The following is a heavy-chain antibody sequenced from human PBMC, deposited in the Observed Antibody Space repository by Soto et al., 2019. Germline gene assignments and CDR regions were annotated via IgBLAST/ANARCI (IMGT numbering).Heavy chain of an antibody. Sequence: EVQLLESGGGLVQPGGFLSLSCAASGFDFDIYAMGWVRQAPGKGLEWLAAINHNGGSTAHADSVKGRFTISRDNPTNTLFLQMNSLRAEDTAIYYCARERSFSYTGGYYYDPLLDYWGQGTPVTVSS. D-gene: IGHD3-22*01. J-gene: IGHJ4*02. CDR3: ARERSFSYTGGYYYDPLLDY. CDR2: INHNGGST. CDR1: GFDFDIYA. V-gene: IGHV3-23*01.